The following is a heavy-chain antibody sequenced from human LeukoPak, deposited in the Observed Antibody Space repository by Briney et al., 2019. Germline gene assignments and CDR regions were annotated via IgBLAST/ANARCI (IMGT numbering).Heavy chain of an antibody. CDR3: ARVRYCTNGVCYYFDY. CDR2: INWNGGST. J-gene: IGHJ4*02. V-gene: IGHV3-20*04. CDR1: GFTFDDYG. Sequence: GGSLRLSCAASGFTFDDYGMSWVRQAPGKGLEWVSGINWNGGSTGYADSVKGRFTISRDNAKNSLYLQMNSLRAEDTALYYCARVRYCTNGVCYYFDYWGQGTLVTVSS. D-gene: IGHD2-8*01.